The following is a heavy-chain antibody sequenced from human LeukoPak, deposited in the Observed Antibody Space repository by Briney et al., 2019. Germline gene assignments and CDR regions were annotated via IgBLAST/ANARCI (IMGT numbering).Heavy chain of an antibody. V-gene: IGHV4-59*01. CDR1: GGSISSYY. D-gene: IGHD5-12*01. CDR3: ARGGGGGYDLGFYFDY. CDR2: IYYSGST. J-gene: IGHJ4*02. Sequence: SETLSLTCTVSGGSISSYYWSWIRQPPGKGLVWIGYIYYSGSTNYNPSLKSRVTISVDTSKNQFSLKLSSVTAADTAVYYCARGGGGGYDLGFYFDYWGQGTLVTVSS.